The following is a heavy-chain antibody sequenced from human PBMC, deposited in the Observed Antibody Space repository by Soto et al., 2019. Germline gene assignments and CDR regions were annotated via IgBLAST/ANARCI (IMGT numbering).Heavy chain of an antibody. Sequence: PGGSLRLSCAASGFTFSSYSMNWVRQAPGKGLEWVSYISSSSSTIYYADSVKGRFTISRDNAKNSLYLQMNSLRDEDTAVYYCAREGSVGYYYGSGSYYAFDYWGQGTLVTV. CDR2: ISSSSSTI. CDR1: GFTFSSYS. V-gene: IGHV3-48*02. J-gene: IGHJ4*02. CDR3: AREGSVGYYYGSGSYYAFDY. D-gene: IGHD3-10*01.